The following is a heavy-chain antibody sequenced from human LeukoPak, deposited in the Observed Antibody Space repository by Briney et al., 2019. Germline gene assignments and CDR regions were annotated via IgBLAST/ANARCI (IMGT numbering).Heavy chain of an antibody. CDR2: IRNDGSNE. CDR3: AKGGSASHNWFDP. V-gene: IGHV3-30*02. J-gene: IGHJ5*02. Sequence: GGSLRLSCAAPGFTFSDYGIHSVPQAPGKGLEWVAFIRNDGSNEYYPDSVKGRFTISRDNSRNTLYLQMNSLRPEDTAVYYCAKGGSASHNWFDPWGQGTLVTVSS. CDR1: GFTFSDYG. D-gene: IGHD2-15*01.